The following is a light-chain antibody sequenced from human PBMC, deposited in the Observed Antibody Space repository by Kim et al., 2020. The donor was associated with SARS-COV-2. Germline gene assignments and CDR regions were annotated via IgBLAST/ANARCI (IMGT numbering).Light chain of an antibody. CDR3: AAWDDTLSARV. J-gene: IGLJ3*02. Sequence: SVPISCSGKTSNVGKTYVYWYQQLPGTAPRLLIYGNNQRPSGVPDRFSGSKSGTSASLAISGLRSEDEANYYCAAWDDTLSARVFGGGTKLTVL. CDR2: GNN. V-gene: IGLV1-47*02. CDR1: TSNVGKTY.